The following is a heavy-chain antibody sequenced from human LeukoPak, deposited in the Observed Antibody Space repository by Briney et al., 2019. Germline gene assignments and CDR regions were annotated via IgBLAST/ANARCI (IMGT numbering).Heavy chain of an antibody. Sequence: PSETLSLTCTVSGGSISSYYWSWIRQPAGKGLEWSGRIYTSGSTNYNPSLKSRVTMSVDTSKNQFSLKLSSVTAADTAVYYCARDATMVRGVRFDPWGQGTLVTVSS. D-gene: IGHD3-10*01. CDR1: GGSISSYY. CDR3: ARDATMVRGVRFDP. CDR2: IYTSGST. V-gene: IGHV4-4*07. J-gene: IGHJ5*02.